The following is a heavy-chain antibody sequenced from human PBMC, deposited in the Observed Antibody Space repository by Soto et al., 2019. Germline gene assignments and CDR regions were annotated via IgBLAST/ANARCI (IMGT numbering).Heavy chain of an antibody. CDR2: IRDSGDST. CDR1: GFIYGNYM. Sequence: EVQLLESGGGLVQPGESLRLSCAVAGFIYGNYMMTWVRQAPGKGLEWVSTIRDSGDSTYYADSVKGRFTISRDNFKNTLYLQMDSLGAEDTAVYYCAPHVYCSGGSCHYDAFDIRGQGAMVTVSS. CDR3: APHVYCSGGSCHYDAFDI. V-gene: IGHV3-23*01. J-gene: IGHJ3*02. D-gene: IGHD2-15*01.